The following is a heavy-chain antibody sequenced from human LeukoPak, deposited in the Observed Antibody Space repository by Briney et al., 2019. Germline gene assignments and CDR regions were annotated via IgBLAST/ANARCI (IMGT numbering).Heavy chain of an antibody. J-gene: IGHJ2*01. CDR2: LYSGGDT. CDR1: GFSVGTKY. CDR3: ARVGDHYHWNFDL. V-gene: IGHV3-53*01. Sequence: GGSLRLSCAASGFSVGTKYMNWVRQAPGKGLEWISILYSGGDTYYADSVKGRFAISRDNSRNTLPLQMSSLRVEDTAVYYCARVGDHYHWNFDLWGRGTLVTVSS. D-gene: IGHD3-10*01.